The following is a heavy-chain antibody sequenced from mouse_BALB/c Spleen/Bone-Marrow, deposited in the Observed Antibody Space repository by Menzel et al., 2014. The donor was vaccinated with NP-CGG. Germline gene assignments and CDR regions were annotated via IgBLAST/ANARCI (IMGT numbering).Heavy chain of an antibody. V-gene: IGHV1-80*01. CDR1: GYAFSSYW. CDR2: IYPGDGDT. CDR3: AKSGYGSFDY. Sequence: VQLQQSGAELVRPGSSVKISCKASGYAFSSYWVYWVRQRPGQGLEWIGQIYPGDGDTNYNGKFKDKATLTADKSSSTAYMQLSSLTSEASAVYFCAKSGYGSFDYWGQGTTLTVSS. D-gene: IGHD1-1*01. J-gene: IGHJ2*01.